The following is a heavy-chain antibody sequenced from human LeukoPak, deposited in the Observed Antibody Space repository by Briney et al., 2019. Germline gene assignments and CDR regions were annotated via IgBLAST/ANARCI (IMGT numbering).Heavy chain of an antibody. V-gene: IGHV3-23*01. Sequence: GGSLRLSCAASGFTFSSYAMSWVRQAPGKGLEWVSAISGSGGSTYYADSVKGRFTISRDNSKNTLYLQMNSLRAEDTAVYYCAKRQLPTSFDGDYCYYYGMDVWGQGTTVTVSS. CDR1: GFTFSSYA. CDR3: AKRQLPTSFDGDYCYYYGMDV. J-gene: IGHJ6*02. D-gene: IGHD4-17*01. CDR2: ISGSGGST.